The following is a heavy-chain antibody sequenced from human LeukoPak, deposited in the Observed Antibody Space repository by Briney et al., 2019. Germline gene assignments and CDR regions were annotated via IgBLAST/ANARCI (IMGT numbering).Heavy chain of an antibody. CDR2: ISSSSVTI. CDR1: GFTFSSYS. CDR3: ASNGDYFYYYMDV. V-gene: IGHV3-48*01. D-gene: IGHD2-8*01. Sequence: GSLRLSCAASGFTFSSYSMSWVRQAPGKGLEWLSYISSSSVTIYYADSVKGRFTISRDNAKNSLYLQMNSLRAEDTAVYYCASNGDYFYYYMDVWGKGTTVTVSS. J-gene: IGHJ6*03.